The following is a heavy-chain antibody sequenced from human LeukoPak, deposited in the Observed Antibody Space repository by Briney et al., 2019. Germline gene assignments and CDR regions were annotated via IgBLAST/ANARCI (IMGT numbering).Heavy chain of an antibody. CDR3: ARSLKPVLGATRLSPFDY. CDR1: GGSISSYY. Sequence: SETLSLTCTVSGGSISSYYWTWIRQPPGKGLEWIGFVYYSGSTNYNPSLRSRVTISVDTSKNQFSLKLSSVTAADTAVYYCARSLKPVLGATRLSPFDYWGQGTLVTVSS. D-gene: IGHD1-26*01. V-gene: IGHV4-59*01. CDR2: VYYSGST. J-gene: IGHJ4*02.